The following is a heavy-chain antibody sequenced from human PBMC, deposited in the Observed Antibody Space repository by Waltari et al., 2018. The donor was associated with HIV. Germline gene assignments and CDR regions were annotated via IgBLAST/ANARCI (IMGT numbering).Heavy chain of an antibody. CDR1: GYSIRSTYY. D-gene: IGHD4-17*01. CDR2: IHHSGNT. J-gene: IGHJ2*01. CDR3: AGTLDYGGNSHFYFDR. Sequence: QVQLQESGPGLGKPSETLSLTCTVSGYSIRSTYYWGWIRQPPGKGLEWIGNIHHSGNTYDNPSLKVRVNIAVDTSKNQFSLHLTSLTAADTALYFCAGTLDYGGNSHFYFDRWGRGALVTVSS. V-gene: IGHV4-38-2*02.